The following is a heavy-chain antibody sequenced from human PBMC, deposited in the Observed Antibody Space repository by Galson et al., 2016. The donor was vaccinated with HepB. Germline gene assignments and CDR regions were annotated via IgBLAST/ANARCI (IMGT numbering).Heavy chain of an antibody. V-gene: IGHV3-30*18. D-gene: IGHD2/OR15-2a*01. CDR2: DSMDGRRK. Sequence: SLRLSCAASGFTFSNYGMHWVRQAPAKGLEWVAADSMDGRRKFYADSVKGRFTISRDNSNNMVFLQMSSLRADDTAVYYCAKRHEYCPAVGCSVVYWGQGALCAVSS. J-gene: IGHJ4*02. CDR1: GFTFSNYG. CDR3: AKRHEYCPAVGCSVVY.